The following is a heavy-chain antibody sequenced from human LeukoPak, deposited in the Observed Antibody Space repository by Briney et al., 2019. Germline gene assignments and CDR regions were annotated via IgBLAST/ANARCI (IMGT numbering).Heavy chain of an antibody. Sequence: SETLSLICTVSGGSISSGGYYWSWIRQHPGKGLEWVGYIYYSGSTYYNPSLKSRVTISVDTSKNQFSLKLSSVTAADTAVYYCARDLLTGNWFDPWGQGTLVTVSS. CDR1: GGSISSGGYY. D-gene: IGHD3-9*01. CDR2: IYYSGST. CDR3: ARDLLTGNWFDP. V-gene: IGHV4-31*03. J-gene: IGHJ5*02.